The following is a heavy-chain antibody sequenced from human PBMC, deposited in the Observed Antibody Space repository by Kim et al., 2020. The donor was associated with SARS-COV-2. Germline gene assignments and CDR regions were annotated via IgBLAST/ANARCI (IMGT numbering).Heavy chain of an antibody. V-gene: IGHV3-11*03. D-gene: IGHD1-1*01. J-gene: IGHJ4*02. CDR1: GFTFSDYY. CDR2: ISSSSSYT. CDR3: ASTGADERGFDY. Sequence: GGSLRLSCAASGFTFSDYYMSWIRQAPGKGLEWVSYISSSSSYTTYADSVNGRFTISRDNAKNSLYLQMNSLRAEDTAVYYGASTGADERGFDYWGQGTL.